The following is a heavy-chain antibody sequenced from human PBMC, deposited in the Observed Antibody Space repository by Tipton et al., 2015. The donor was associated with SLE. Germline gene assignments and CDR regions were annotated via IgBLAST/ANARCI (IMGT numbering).Heavy chain of an antibody. CDR3: ASETSTSSHDAFDI. V-gene: IGHV3-48*03. CDR2: ITGSGGAI. D-gene: IGHD6-6*01. J-gene: IGHJ3*02. CDR1: GFTFSNYE. Sequence: SLRLSCAASGFTFSNYEMNWVRQAPGKGLEWISYITGSGGAITYADSVKGRFIISRDNTKNSLYLQMNSLRAEDTAVYYCASETSTSSHDAFDIRGQGTMVTVSS.